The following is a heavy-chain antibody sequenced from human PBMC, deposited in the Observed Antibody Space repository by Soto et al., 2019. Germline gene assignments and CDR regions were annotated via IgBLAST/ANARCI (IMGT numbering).Heavy chain of an antibody. D-gene: IGHD1-26*01. CDR3: ARVGFYSGSYY. Sequence: SETLSLTCPVPCFSTSSVGYYWGWIRQHPGKGLEWIGYIYYSGSTYYNPSLKSRVTISVDTSKNQFSLKLSSVTAADTAVYYCARVGFYSGSYYWGQGTPVTVS. V-gene: IGHV4-31*03. CDR1: CFSTSSVGYY. J-gene: IGHJ4*02. CDR2: IYYSGST.